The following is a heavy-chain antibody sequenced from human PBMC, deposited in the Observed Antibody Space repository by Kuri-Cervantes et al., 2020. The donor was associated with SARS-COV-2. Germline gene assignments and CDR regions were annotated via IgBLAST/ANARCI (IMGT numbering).Heavy chain of an antibody. CDR3: EKDSGLYSNYVTAYDAFDI. V-gene: IGHV3-23*01. Sequence: GGSLRLSCAASGFTFSSYWRSWVRQAPGKGLEWVSAISGSGGSTYYADSVKGRFTISRDNSKNTLYLKMNSLRAEDTAVYYCEKDSGLYSNYVTAYDAFDIWGQGTMVTVSS. CDR1: GFTFSSYW. CDR2: ISGSGGST. J-gene: IGHJ3*02. D-gene: IGHD4-11*01.